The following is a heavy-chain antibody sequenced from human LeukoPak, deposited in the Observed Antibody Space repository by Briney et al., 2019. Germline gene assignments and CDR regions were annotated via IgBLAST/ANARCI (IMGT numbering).Heavy chain of an antibody. V-gene: IGHV7-4-1*02. CDR2: INTNTGNP. J-gene: IGHJ4*02. CDR1: GYTFTSYA. CDR3: ARSIAAAGPKIDY. Sequence: GASVKVSCKASGYTFTSYAMNWVRQAPGQGLEWRGWINTNTGNPTYAQGFTGRFVFSLDTSFSTAYLQISSLKAEDTAVYYCARSIAAAGPKIDYWGQGTLVTVSS. D-gene: IGHD6-13*01.